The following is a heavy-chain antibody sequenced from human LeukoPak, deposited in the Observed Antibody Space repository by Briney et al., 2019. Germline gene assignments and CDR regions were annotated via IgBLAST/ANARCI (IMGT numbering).Heavy chain of an antibody. CDR3: ARSGYYDILTGYSCFDP. CDR2: ISAYNGNT. V-gene: IGHV1-18*01. CDR1: GYTFTTYG. J-gene: IGHJ5*02. Sequence: GASVKGSCKASGYTFTTYGISWVRQAPGQGLEWMGWISAYNGNTNYVQKLQGRVTMTTDTSTSTAYMELKSLRSDDTAVYYCARSGYYDILTGYSCFDPWGQGTLVTVSS. D-gene: IGHD3-9*01.